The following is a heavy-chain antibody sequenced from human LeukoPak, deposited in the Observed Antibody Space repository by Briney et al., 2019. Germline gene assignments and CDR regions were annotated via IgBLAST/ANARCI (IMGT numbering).Heavy chain of an antibody. CDR3: ARVGGSSWTSRKSYYYMDV. CDR2: MNPNSGNT. D-gene: IGHD6-13*01. V-gene: IGHV1-8*03. J-gene: IGHJ6*03. CDR1: GYTFTSYG. Sequence: ASVKVSCKASGYTFTSYGISWVRQAPGQGLEWMGWMNPNSGNTGYAQKFQGRVTITRNTSISTAYMELSSLRSEDTAVYYCARVGGSSWTSRKSYYYMDVWGKGTTVTVSS.